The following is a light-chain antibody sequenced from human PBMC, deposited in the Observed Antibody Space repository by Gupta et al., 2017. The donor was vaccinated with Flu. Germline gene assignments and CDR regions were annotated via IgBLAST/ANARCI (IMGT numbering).Light chain of an antibody. Sequence: DIKVTQCPPSLSPYLGDRGTIICRASQDIKNDLGWYQHRPGKAPKRLIHTASSLQSGVPSRFSGSGSGTQFTLTISSLQPEDFATYYCIQYNTYPRTFGQGTKVEIK. CDR1: QDIKND. CDR3: IQYNTYPRT. J-gene: IGKJ1*01. CDR2: TAS. V-gene: IGKV1-17*01.